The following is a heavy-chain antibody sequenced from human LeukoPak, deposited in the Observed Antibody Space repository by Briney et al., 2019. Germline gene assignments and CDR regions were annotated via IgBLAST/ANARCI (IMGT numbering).Heavy chain of an antibody. Sequence: GGSLRLSCAASGFTFSSYWMSWVRQAPGKGLEWVANIKQDGSEKYYVDSVKGRFTISRDNAKKSLYLQMNSLRAEDTAVYYCVRDRGWLSNPGYFDYWGRGTLVTV. D-gene: IGHD3-22*01. V-gene: IGHV3-7*01. CDR1: GFTFSSYW. CDR2: IKQDGSEK. CDR3: VRDRGWLSNPGYFDY. J-gene: IGHJ4*02.